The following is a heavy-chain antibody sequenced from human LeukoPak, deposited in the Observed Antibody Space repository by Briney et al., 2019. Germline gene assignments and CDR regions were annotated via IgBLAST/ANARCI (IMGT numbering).Heavy chain of an antibody. J-gene: IGHJ4*02. CDR2: ISYDGSNK. D-gene: IGHD5-12*01. CDR1: GFTFSSYA. CDR3: ARDAGRSGYDIFDY. V-gene: IGHV3-30-3*01. Sequence: PGGSLRLSCAASGFTFSSYAMHWVRQAPGKGLEWVAVISYDGSNKYYADSVKGRFTISRDNSKNTLYLQMNSLRAEDTAVYYCARDAGRSGYDIFDYWGQGTLVTVSS.